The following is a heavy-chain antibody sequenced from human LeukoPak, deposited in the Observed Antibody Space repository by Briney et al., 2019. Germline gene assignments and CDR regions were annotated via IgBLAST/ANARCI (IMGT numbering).Heavy chain of an antibody. CDR2: ISYEGGTQ. J-gene: IGHJ5*02. V-gene: IGHV3-30*18. CDR1: GVTLSPYG. D-gene: IGHD3-10*01. CDR3: AKEGTPQVSTWYDL. Sequence: RSGGSLRLSCAASGVTLSPYGMHWVRQAPGKGLEWVAVISYEGGTQHYADSVKGRFIISRGNPRNTLYLRMNILRTEDTAVYYCAKEGTPQVSTWYDLWGQGTQVIVSS.